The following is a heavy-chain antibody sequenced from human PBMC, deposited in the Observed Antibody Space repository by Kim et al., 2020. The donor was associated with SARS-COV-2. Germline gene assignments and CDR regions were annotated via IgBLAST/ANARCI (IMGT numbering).Heavy chain of an antibody. J-gene: IGHJ4*02. V-gene: IGHV4-30-2*05. CDR3: ARETVVTPGRFDY. Sequence: YNPSLKSPVTISVDTSKTQFSLKLGSVTAADTAVYYCARETVVTPGRFDYWGQGTLVTVSS. D-gene: IGHD2-21*02.